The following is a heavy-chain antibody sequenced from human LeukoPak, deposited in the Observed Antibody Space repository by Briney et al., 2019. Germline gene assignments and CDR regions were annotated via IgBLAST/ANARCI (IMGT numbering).Heavy chain of an antibody. D-gene: IGHD5-24*01. CDR2: IIPIFGTA. V-gene: IGHV1-69*13. J-gene: IGHJ4*02. CDR1: GGTFSSYA. Sequence: ASVKVSCKASGGTFSSYAISWVRQAPGQGLEWMGGIIPIFGTANYAQKFQGRVTITADESTSTAYIELSSLRSEDTAVYYCARFRDGLLDYWGQGTLVTVSS. CDR3: ARFRDGLLDY.